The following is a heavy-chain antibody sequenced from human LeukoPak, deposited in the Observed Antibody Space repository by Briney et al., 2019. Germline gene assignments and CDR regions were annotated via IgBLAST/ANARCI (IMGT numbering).Heavy chain of an antibody. V-gene: IGHV1-2*04. D-gene: IGHD1-26*01. CDR2: INPNSGGT. CDR3: ARGIVGATENWFDP. J-gene: IGHJ5*02. Sequence: ASVKVSCKASGYTFTGYYMHWVRQAPGQGLEWMGWINPNSGGTNYAQKFQGWVTMTRDTSISTAYMELSRLRSDDTAVYYCARGIVGATENWFDPWGQGTLVTVSS. CDR1: GYTFTGYY.